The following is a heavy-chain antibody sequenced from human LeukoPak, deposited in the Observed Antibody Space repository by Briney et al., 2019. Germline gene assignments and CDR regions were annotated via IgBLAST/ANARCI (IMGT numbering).Heavy chain of an antibody. CDR1: GGSISSSSYY. D-gene: IGHD2-15*01. Sequence: SETLSLTCTVSGGSISSSSYYWGWIRQPPGKGLEWIGSIYYSGSTYYNPSLKSRVTVSVDTSKNQFSLRLSSVTAADTAVYYCARHGHRLEYCSGGSCAIDYWGQGTLVTDSS. V-gene: IGHV4-39*01. J-gene: IGHJ4*02. CDR3: ARHGHRLEYCSGGSCAIDY. CDR2: IYYSGST.